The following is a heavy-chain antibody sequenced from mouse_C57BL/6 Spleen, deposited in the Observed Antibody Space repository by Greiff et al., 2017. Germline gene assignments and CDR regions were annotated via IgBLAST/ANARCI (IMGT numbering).Heavy chain of an antibody. CDR1: GYTFTSYW. Sequence: VQLQQPGAELVMPGASVKLSCKASGYTFTSYWMHWVKQRPGQGLEWIGEIDPSDSYTNYNQKFKGKSTLTVDKSSSTAYMQLSSLTSEDSAVYYCARSAGYVLDYWGQGTSVTVSS. V-gene: IGHV1-69*01. CDR3: ARSAGYVLDY. J-gene: IGHJ4*01. D-gene: IGHD2-10*02. CDR2: IDPSDSYT.